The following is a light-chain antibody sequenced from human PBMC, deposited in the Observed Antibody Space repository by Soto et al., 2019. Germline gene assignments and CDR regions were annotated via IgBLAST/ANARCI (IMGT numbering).Light chain of an antibody. V-gene: IGKV3-20*01. J-gene: IGKJ5*01. Sequence: EIVLTQSPGTLSLSPGERATLSCRASQSVSNNYLAWYQQKPGQAPRLLIYGASNRATGIPDRFSGSGSGTDFTLTISRLEPEDFAVYYCQQYKNWPLFGQGTRLE. CDR2: GAS. CDR3: QQYKNWPL. CDR1: QSVSNNY.